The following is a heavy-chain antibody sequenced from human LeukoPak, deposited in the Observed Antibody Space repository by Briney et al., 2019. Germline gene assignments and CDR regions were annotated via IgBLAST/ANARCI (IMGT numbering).Heavy chain of an antibody. CDR2: IYSGGST. CDR1: GITVTSNH. V-gene: IGHV3-66*01. Sequence: GGSLRLSCAASGITVTSNHMSWVRQAPGKELEWVSVIYSGGSTYYADSVKGRFTISRDNSKNTLYLQMDSLRTEDTAVYFCAKLYDYGYTNWGQGTLVTVSS. D-gene: IGHD3-10*01. CDR3: AKLYDYGYTN. J-gene: IGHJ4*02.